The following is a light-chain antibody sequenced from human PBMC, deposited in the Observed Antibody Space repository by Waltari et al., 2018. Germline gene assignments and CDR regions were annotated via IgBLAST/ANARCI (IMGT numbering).Light chain of an antibody. J-gene: IGLJ2*01. Sequence: FMLTQPHSVSESPGKTVTISCTRSSGNIATNYVQWYQQRPGSAPTKVIYEDNQRPSGVPDRFSGSIDCSSNSASLIISGLKAEDEADYYCQSFDSSHVVFGGGTKLTVL. CDR1: SGNIATNY. CDR2: EDN. CDR3: QSFDSSHVV. V-gene: IGLV6-57*03.